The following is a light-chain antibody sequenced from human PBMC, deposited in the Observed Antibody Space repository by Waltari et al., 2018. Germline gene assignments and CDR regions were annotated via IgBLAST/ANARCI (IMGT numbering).Light chain of an antibody. CDR3: QQYGSSPPT. Sequence: EIVLTQSPATLSLSPGESVTLPCRASQSVSSSYLAWYQQKPGQAPRLLIYGASSRATGIPERFSGSGSGTDFTLTISRLEPEDFAVYYCQQYGSSPPTFGQGTKVEIK. CDR1: QSVSSSY. CDR2: GAS. J-gene: IGKJ1*01. V-gene: IGKV3-20*01.